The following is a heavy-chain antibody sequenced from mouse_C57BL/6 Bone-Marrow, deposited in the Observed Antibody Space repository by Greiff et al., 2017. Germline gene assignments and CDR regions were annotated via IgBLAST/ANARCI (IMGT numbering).Heavy chain of an antibody. V-gene: IGHV2-2*01. CDR2: IWSGGST. CDR3: ASMYEGYGLVY. Sequence: QVQLKESGPGLVQPSPSLSITCTVSGFSLTSYGVHWVRQSPGKGLEWLGVIWSGGSTAYNAAFISRLSISKDNSKSQVFFRMNRLRADETAIYYCASMYEGYGLVYWGQGTLVTVSA. D-gene: IGHD2-3*01. J-gene: IGHJ3*01. CDR1: GFSLTSYG.